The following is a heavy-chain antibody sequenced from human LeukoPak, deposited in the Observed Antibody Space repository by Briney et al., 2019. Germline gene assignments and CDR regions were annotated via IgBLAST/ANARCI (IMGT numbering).Heavy chain of an antibody. CDR1: GGSISSYY. V-gene: IGHV4-4*07. CDR2: IYTSGST. D-gene: IGHD6-6*01. CDR3: AREPIAARPSWFDP. Sequence: SETLSLTCTVSGGSISSYYWSWIRQPAGKGLEWIGRIYTSGSTNYDPSLKSRVTMSVDTSKYQFSLRLSSVTAADTAVYYCAREPIAARPSWFDPWGQGTLVTVSS. J-gene: IGHJ5*02.